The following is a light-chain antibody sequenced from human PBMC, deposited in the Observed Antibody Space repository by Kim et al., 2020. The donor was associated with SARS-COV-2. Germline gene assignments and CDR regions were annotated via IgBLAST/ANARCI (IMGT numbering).Light chain of an antibody. J-gene: IGLJ2*01. CDR3: QAWDSSTAI. CDR1: RLGDKY. V-gene: IGLV3-1*01. Sequence: SVSPGQTVSISCSGERLGDKYAFWYQQRSGQSPVLVIYQGDKRPSGIPARFSGFLSGNTATLTISRTQPMDEADYYCQAWDSSTAIFGGGTQLTVL. CDR2: QGD.